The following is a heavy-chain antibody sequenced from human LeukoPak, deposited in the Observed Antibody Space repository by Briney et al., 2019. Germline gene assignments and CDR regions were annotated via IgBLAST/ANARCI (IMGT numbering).Heavy chain of an antibody. CDR2: INHSGST. D-gene: IGHD2-15*01. CDR1: GGSFSGYY. J-gene: IGHJ4*02. V-gene: IGHV4-34*01. CDR3: ARWGRYCSGGSCYYRFDY. Sequence: PSETLSLTCAVYGGSFSGYYWSWIRQPPGKGLEWIGEINHSGSTNYNPSLKSRVTISVDTSKNQFSLKLSSVTAADTAVYYCARWGRYCSGGSCYYRFDYWGQGTLVTVSS.